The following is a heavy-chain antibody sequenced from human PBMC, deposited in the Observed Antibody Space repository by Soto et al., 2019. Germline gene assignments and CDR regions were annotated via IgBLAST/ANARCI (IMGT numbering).Heavy chain of an antibody. CDR1: GFTFSSYW. CDR3: ARVETSGRYFFDC. J-gene: IGHJ4*02. CDR2: IKQDGSEK. Sequence: EVQLVESGGGLVQPGGSLRLSCAASGFTFSSYWMSWVRQAPGKGLEWVANIKQDGSEKYYVDSVKGRFTISRDNAKNSLYLQLSSLRAEDTAVYYCARVETSGRYFFDCWGQGTLVTVSS. V-gene: IGHV3-7*04.